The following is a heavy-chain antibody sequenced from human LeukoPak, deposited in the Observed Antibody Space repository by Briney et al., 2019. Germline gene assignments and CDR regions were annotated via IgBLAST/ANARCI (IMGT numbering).Heavy chain of an antibody. CDR3: ARAILARIAAAAIDY. V-gene: IGHV1-46*01. CDR2: INPSGGST. D-gene: IGHD6-13*01. Sequence: ASVKVSRKASGYTFTSYHMHWVRQAPGQGLEWMGIINPSGGSTSYAQKFQGRVTMTRDTSTSTVYMELSSLRSEDTAVYYCARAILARIAAAAIDYWGQGTLVTVSS. CDR1: GYTFTSYH. J-gene: IGHJ4*02.